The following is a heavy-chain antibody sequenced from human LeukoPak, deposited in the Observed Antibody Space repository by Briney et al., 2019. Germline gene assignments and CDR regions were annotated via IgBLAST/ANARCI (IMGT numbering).Heavy chain of an antibody. V-gene: IGHV3-53*01. J-gene: IGHJ3*02. CDR3: ARGGRGSAAVVAPRSFDI. Sequence: PGGSLRLSCATSGFTFSTYNMNWVRQAPGKGLEWVSVTCTGGNSYYADSVKGRFIISRDISKNTLYLQMNSLRAEDSALYYCARGGRGSAAVVAPRSFDIWGQGTMVTVSS. CDR1: GFTFSTYN. CDR2: TCTGGNS. D-gene: IGHD3-22*01.